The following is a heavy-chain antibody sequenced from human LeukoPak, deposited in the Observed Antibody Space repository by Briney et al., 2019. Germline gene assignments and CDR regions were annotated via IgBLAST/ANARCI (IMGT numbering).Heavy chain of an antibody. CDR3: ARGGVRGPFDY. J-gene: IGHJ4*02. CDR1: GGSISSGGYY. V-gene: IGHV4-31*03. D-gene: IGHD3-10*01. Sequence: SETLSLTCTVSGGSISSGGYYWSWIRQHPGKGLEWIGYIYYSGSTYYNPSLKSRVTIPVDTSKNQFSLKLSSVTAADTAVYYCARGGVRGPFDYWGQGTLVTVSS. CDR2: IYYSGST.